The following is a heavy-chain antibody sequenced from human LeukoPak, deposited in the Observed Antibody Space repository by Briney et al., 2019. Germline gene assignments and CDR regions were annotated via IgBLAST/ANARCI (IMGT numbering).Heavy chain of an antibody. V-gene: IGHV1-46*01. J-gene: IGHJ4*02. Sequence: ASVKVSCKASGYTFTSYYMHWVRQAPGQGLEWMGIINPSGGSTSYAQKFQGRVTMTRDTSTSTVYMELSSLRSDDTAVYYCARDLASRVFDYWGQGTLVTVSS. CDR3: ARDLASRVFDY. CDR2: INPSGGST. CDR1: GYTFTSYY.